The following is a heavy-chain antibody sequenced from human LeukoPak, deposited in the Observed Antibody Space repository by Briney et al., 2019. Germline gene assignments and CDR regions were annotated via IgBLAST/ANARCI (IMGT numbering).Heavy chain of an antibody. Sequence: GGSLRLSCATSGFTFSAYEMNWVRQAPGKGVEWVSYISSSASTIYYADSVKGRFTISRDNAKKSLYLQMNSLRAEDTAVYYCASEPNYYDSSGYRGDWGQGTLVTVSS. CDR2: ISSSASTI. J-gene: IGHJ4*02. CDR3: ASEPNYYDSSGYRGD. CDR1: GFTFSAYE. D-gene: IGHD3-22*01. V-gene: IGHV3-48*03.